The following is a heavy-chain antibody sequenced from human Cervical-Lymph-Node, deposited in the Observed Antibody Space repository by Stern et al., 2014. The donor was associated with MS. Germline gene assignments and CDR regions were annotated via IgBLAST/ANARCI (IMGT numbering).Heavy chain of an antibody. Sequence: QVTLRESGPTLVKPTQTLTLTCTLSGFSLRTSGVGVGWFRQPPGKALEWLALIYWDDDKRYSPSLKSRLTITKDTSKNQVVLTMTNMDPVDTATYYCAHHYSSSSNFNYWGQGTLVTVSS. CDR3: AHHYSSSSNFNY. J-gene: IGHJ4*02. CDR1: GFSLRTSGVG. CDR2: IYWDDDK. D-gene: IGHD6-6*01. V-gene: IGHV2-5*02.